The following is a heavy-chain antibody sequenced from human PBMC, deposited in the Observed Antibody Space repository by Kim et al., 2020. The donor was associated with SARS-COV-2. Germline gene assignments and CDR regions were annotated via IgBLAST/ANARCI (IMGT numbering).Heavy chain of an antibody. CDR3: AKEDPDYDSSHFDY. Sequence: GGSLRLSCAASGFTFDDYAMHWVRQAPGKGLEWVSGISWNSNSIAYADSVKGRFTISRDNAKNSLYLQMNSLRAEDTALYYCAKEDPDYDSSHFDYWGQGTLVNVSS. V-gene: IGHV3-9*01. D-gene: IGHD3-22*01. J-gene: IGHJ4*02. CDR2: ISWNSNSI. CDR1: GFTFDDYA.